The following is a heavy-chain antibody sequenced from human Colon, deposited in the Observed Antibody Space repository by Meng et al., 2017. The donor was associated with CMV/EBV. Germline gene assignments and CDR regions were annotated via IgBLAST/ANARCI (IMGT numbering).Heavy chain of an antibody. CDR2: IKQDGSEK. J-gene: IGHJ6*02. V-gene: IGHV3-7*01. Sequence: GESLKISCAASGFTFGSYWMSWVRQAPGKGLEWVANIKQDGSEKSCVDSVKSRFTISRDNDKNSLYLQMNSLRAEDTAVYYCARVHSSSFRFYSYYYGMDVWGQGTTVTVSS. CDR3: ARVHSSSFRFYSYYYGMDV. CDR1: GFTFGSYW. D-gene: IGHD6-6*01.